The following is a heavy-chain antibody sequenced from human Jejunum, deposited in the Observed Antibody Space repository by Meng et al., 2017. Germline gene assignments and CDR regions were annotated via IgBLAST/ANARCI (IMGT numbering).Heavy chain of an antibody. V-gene: IGHV6-1*01. J-gene: IGHJ4*02. D-gene: IGHD1-26*01. CDR2: TYYRSKWDN. CDR1: GDSVSSHLVT. CDR3: ARDRGWDLPYDL. Sequence: QLPLQQSGPGLVKPSQSLSLTCAISGDSVSSHLVTWNWIRQSPSRGLEWLGRTYYRSKWDNDYAVSVKSRITISADTSKNHFSLQLNSVTTEDTAVYYCARDRGWDLPYDLWGQGTLVTVSS.